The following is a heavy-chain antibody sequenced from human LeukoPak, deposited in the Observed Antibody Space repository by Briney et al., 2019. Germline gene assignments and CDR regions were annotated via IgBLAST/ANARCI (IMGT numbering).Heavy chain of an antibody. CDR1: GISVSSNY. D-gene: IGHD3-16*02. CDR2: IYVDGST. J-gene: IGHJ4*02. CDR3: ARDLATRQRTGLYDS. V-gene: IGHV3-66*01. Sequence: GGSLRLSCAASGISVSSNYMSWVRQAPGKGLQWVSVIYVDGSTYYADSVKGGITISRDNSRNTLYLQMNSLRAEDTAVYYCARDLATRQRTGLYDSWGQGALVTVSS.